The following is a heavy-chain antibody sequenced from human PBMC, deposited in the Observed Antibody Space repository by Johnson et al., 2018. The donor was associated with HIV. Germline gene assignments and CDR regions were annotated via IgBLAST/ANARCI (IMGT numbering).Heavy chain of an antibody. D-gene: IGHD1-1*01. Sequence: VQLVESGGGVVQPGRSLRLSCAASGFTFSSYGMHWVRQAPGKGLEWVAFILYDGSNKYYADSVKGRFTISRDNSKNTLYLQMNSLRAEDTAVYYCAKDATLQDGTGAFDIWGQGTMVTVSS. J-gene: IGHJ3*02. CDR2: ILYDGSNK. V-gene: IGHV3-30*02. CDR3: AKDATLQDGTGAFDI. CDR1: GFTFSSYG.